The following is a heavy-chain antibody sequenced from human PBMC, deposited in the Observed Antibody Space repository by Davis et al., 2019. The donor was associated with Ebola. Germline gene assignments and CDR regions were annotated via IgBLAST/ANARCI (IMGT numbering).Heavy chain of an antibody. J-gene: IGHJ4*02. CDR2: IYHSGST. CDR3: ARGRSWPLDS. D-gene: IGHD6-13*01. V-gene: IGHV4-39*07. CDR1: GGSISSSSYY. Sequence: MPSETLSLTCTVSGGSISSSSYYWGWIRQPPGKGLEWIGSIYHSGSTNYNPSLESRVTISVDKSKNQFSLQLNSVTPEDTAMYYCARGRSWPLDSWGQGTLVTVSS.